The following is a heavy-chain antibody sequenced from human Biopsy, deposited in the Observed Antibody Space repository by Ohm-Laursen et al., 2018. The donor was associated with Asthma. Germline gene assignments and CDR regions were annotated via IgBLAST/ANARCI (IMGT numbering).Heavy chain of an antibody. CDR1: GDSFSNYA. V-gene: IGHV1-69*13. J-gene: IGHJ6*02. CDR2: LIPVLGTT. CDR3: ARGYSGSDRIVYYYSGLEV. D-gene: IGHD5-12*01. Sequence: ASVTAACQASGDSFSNYAISCARQAPGHGLEWMGVLIPVLGTTDHAQMFEGRVTITADESTSTAYMELSSLSSEDTAVYYCARGYSGSDRIVYYYSGLEVWGQGTTVTVSS.